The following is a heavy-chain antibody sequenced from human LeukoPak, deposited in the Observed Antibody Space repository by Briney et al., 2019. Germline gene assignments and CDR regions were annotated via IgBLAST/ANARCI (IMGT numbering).Heavy chain of an antibody. Sequence: ASVKVSCKASGYTFTGYYIHWVRQAPGQGLEWMGWINPNSGGTNYAQKFQGRVSMTRDTSITTAYMEVRRLRSDDTAVYYCARADYYSSGSHDYHFDQWGQGTLVTVSS. D-gene: IGHD3-10*01. V-gene: IGHV1-2*02. CDR2: INPNSGGT. CDR1: GYTFTGYY. J-gene: IGHJ4*02. CDR3: ARADYYSSGSHDYHFDQ.